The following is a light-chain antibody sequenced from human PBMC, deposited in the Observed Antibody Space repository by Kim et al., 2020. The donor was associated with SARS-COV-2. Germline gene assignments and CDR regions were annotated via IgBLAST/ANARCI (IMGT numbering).Light chain of an antibody. CDR1: SKSVGFQG. V-gene: IGLV10-54*01. CDR2: RNN. J-gene: IGLJ3*02. Sequence: SQATPLTSCGNSKSVGFQGATWLRRYQDHPPAFLTYRNNNRPSGISERISASGSGNTANLTITGLQPEDEADYYCSAWDSSLGGWVFGGGTQLTVL. CDR3: SAWDSSLGGWV.